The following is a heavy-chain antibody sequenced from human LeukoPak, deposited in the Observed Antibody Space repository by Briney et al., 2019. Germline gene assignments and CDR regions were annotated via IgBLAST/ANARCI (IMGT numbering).Heavy chain of an antibody. Sequence: GGSLRLSCAASGFTFSNYAMSWVRRAPGKGLEWVSSLSDNGGSPYYADSVKGRFTISRDNSKNTLYLHMNSLRVEDTAVYYCAKDPETYSSRWFDSWGQGTLVTVSS. J-gene: IGHJ5*01. D-gene: IGHD2-21*01. CDR2: LSDNGGSP. V-gene: IGHV3-23*01. CDR1: GFTFSNYA. CDR3: AKDPETYSSRWFDS.